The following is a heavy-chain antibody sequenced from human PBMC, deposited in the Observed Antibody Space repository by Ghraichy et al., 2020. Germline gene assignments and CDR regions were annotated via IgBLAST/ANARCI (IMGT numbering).Heavy chain of an antibody. CDR1: GDSVSSNSAA. CDR3: AKSSSWLAPGRKPYYYYGMDV. Sequence: SQTLSLTCAISGDSVSSNSAAWNWIRQSPSRGLEWLGRTYYRSKWYNDYAVSVKSRITINPDTSKNQFSLQLNSVTPEDTAVYYCAKSSSWLAPGRKPYYYYGMDVWGQGTTVTVSS. CDR2: TYYRSKWYN. V-gene: IGHV6-1*01. J-gene: IGHJ6*02. D-gene: IGHD6-13*01.